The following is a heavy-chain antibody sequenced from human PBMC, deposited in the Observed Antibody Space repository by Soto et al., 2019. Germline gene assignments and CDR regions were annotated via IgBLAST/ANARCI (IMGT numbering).Heavy chain of an antibody. V-gene: IGHV5-10-1*01. CDR1: GYTFFGFG. CDR3: ARRYCSRADCYSDS. Sequence: PGESLKISCHGSGYTFFGFGTVGVRQGPGKGLEWVGRIDPGDSSATYSPTFQGHVTISADRSTRSAYLQWRSLRASDTAIYFCARRYCSRADCYSDSWGQGSLVTVSS. D-gene: IGHD2-2*01. J-gene: IGHJ4*02. CDR2: IDPGDSSA.